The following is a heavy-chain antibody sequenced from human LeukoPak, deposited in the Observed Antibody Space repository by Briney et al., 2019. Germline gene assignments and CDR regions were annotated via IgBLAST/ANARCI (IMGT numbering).Heavy chain of an antibody. D-gene: IGHD3-9*01. CDR1: GDTLSELS. CDR3: AHWYYDILTGYHYYDY. V-gene: IGHV1-24*01. CDR2: FDPEEGET. Sequence: ASVKVSFKVFGDTLSELSLYWERQPHGKGLEWMGGFDPEEGETIYPQKFQGRVTINEDTSTDTAYMELSSLRSEDTAVYFCAHWYYDILTGYHYYDYWGQGTLVTVSS. J-gene: IGHJ4*02.